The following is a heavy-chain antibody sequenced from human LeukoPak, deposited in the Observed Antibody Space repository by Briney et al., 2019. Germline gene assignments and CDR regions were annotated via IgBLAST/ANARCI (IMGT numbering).Heavy chain of an antibody. J-gene: IGHJ6*02. V-gene: IGHV1-3*01. Sequence: GASVRVSCKASGYTFTSYAIHWVRQAPGQRLEWMGWINAGNGNTKYSQKFQGRVTITRDTSASTAYMEQSSLRSGDTAVYYCARAQGSGSSYYYYGMDVWGQGTTVTVSS. CDR3: ARAQGSGSSYYYYGMDV. CDR1: GYTFTSYA. D-gene: IGHD3-10*01. CDR2: INAGNGNT.